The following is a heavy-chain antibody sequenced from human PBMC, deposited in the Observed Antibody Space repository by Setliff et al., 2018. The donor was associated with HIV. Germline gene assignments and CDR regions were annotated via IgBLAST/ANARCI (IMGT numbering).Heavy chain of an antibody. CDR3: ARSQTTMTTNGYAY. CDR2: MNPNSGNT. J-gene: IGHJ4*02. D-gene: IGHD4-17*01. Sequence: GASVKVSCKASGYTFTSYDINWVRQATGQGLEWMGWMNPNSGNTGYAQKFQGRVTMTRNTSIRTAYMELSSLRSEDTAVYYCARSQTTMTTNGYAYWGQGTLVTVSS. CDR1: GYTFTSYD. V-gene: IGHV1-8*02.